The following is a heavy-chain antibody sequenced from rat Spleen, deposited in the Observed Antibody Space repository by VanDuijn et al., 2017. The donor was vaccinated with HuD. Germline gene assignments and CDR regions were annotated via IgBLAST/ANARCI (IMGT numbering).Heavy chain of an antibody. CDR3: ARGTTAYVMDA. CDR2: ISPDGTNT. CDR1: GFTFSSYW. D-gene: IGHD1-11*01. J-gene: IGHJ4*01. V-gene: IGHV5-58*01. Sequence: EVKLVESGGGLVQPGRSLKLSCAASGFTFSSYWMYWIRQAPGEGLEWISTISPDGTNTYYPDSVRGRFTISRDNAKSTLYLQMNSLQTEDTATYYCARGTTAYVMDAWGQGTSVTVSS.